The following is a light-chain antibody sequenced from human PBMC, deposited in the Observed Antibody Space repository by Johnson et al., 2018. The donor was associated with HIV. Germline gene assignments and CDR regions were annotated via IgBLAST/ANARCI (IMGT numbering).Light chain of an antibody. CDR2: DNN. J-gene: IGLJ1*01. V-gene: IGLV1-51*01. CDR1: SSNIGNNY. CDR3: GTWDNGLSAYV. Sequence: QSILTQPPSVSAAPGQKVTISCSGSSSNIGNNYVSWYQQLPGTAPKLLIYDNNKRPSGIPDRFSGSKSGASATLDITGLQTGDEADYYCGTWDNGLSAYVFGTGTKVTVL.